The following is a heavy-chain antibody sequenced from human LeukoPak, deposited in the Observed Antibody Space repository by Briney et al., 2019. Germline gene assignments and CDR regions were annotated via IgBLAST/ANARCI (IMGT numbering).Heavy chain of an antibody. CDR1: GFTFRDFY. CDR3: AELGITMIGGV. D-gene: IGHD3-10*02. J-gene: IGHJ6*04. Sequence: TGGSLRLSCAASGFTFRDFYMSWIRQAPGKGLEWVSYISGSGTTIYNADSVKGRFTISRDNAKNSLFLQMNSLRAEDTAVYYCAELGITMIGGVWGKGTTVTISS. CDR2: ISGSGTTI. V-gene: IGHV3-11*04.